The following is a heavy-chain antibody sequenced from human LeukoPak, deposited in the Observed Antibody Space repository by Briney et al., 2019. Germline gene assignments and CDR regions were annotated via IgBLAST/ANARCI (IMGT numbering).Heavy chain of an antibody. J-gene: IGHJ4*02. CDR3: ARDYYGSGSYYNTFDY. Sequence: SVKVSCKASGGTFSSYAISWVRQAPGQGLEWTGRIIPIFGTANYAQKFQGRVTITTDESASTAYMELSSLRSEDTAVYYCARDYYGSGSYYNTFDYWGQGTLVTVSS. V-gene: IGHV1-69*05. D-gene: IGHD3-10*01. CDR1: GGTFSSYA. CDR2: IIPIFGTA.